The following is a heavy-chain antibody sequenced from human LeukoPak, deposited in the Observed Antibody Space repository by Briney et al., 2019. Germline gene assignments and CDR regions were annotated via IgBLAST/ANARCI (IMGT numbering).Heavy chain of an antibody. J-gene: IGHJ4*02. CDR3: AKARYCSGGSCYSDY. Sequence: GGSLRPSCAASGFTFSSYAMSWVRQAPGKGQEWVSAISGSGGSTYYADSVKGRFTISRDNSKDTLYLQMNSLRAEDSAVYYCAKARYCSGGSCYSDYWGQGTLVTVSS. CDR2: ISGSGGST. D-gene: IGHD2-15*01. CDR1: GFTFSSYA. V-gene: IGHV3-23*01.